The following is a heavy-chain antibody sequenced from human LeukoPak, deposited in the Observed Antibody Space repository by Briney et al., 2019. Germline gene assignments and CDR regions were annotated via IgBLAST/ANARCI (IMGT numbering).Heavy chain of an antibody. CDR3: ARADRYGTTWYGRVDH. D-gene: IGHD6-13*01. Sequence: GGSLRLSCGASGFTFSNYAMSWVRQAPGKGLESGSDISGSGMYTAYAASVMGRFTISRDNSRNTLHLQMSSLRAEDTAVYYCARADRYGTTWYGRVDHWGQGILVTVSS. CDR1: GFTFSNYA. CDR2: ISGSGMYT. J-gene: IGHJ4*02. V-gene: IGHV3-23*01.